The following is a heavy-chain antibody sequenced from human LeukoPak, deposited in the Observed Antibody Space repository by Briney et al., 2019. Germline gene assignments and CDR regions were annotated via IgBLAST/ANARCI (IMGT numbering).Heavy chain of an antibody. CDR1: GFTFSSYS. CDR3: ARGATAMAPGGFDY. Sequence: PGGSLRLSCAASGFTFSSYSMNWVRQAPGKGLEWVSSISSSSSYIYYADSVKGRFTISRDNAKNSLYLQMNSLRAEDTAVYYCARGATAMAPGGFDYWGQGTLVTVSS. J-gene: IGHJ4*02. V-gene: IGHV3-21*01. CDR2: ISSSSSYI. D-gene: IGHD5-18*01.